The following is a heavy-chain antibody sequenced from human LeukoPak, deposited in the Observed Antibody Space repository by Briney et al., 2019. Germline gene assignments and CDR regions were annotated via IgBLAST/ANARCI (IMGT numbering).Heavy chain of an antibody. J-gene: IGHJ5*02. CDR3: SKGGSSWYNWFDP. V-gene: IGHV4-4*07. CDR1: GGSINSFY. CDR2: IYNTGST. Sequence: SETLSLTCTVSGGSINSFYWSWIRKSAGKGLEWIGRIYNTGSTNYNPSLKSRVTMSIDTSKNQFSLNLSSVTAADTAIYYCSKGGSSWYNWFDPWGQGTLVTVSS. D-gene: IGHD6-13*01.